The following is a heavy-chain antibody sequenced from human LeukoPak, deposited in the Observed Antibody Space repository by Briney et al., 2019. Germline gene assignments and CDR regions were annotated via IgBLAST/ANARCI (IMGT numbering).Heavy chain of an antibody. J-gene: IGHJ5*02. Sequence: SGGSLRLSCAASGFTFSSYSMNWVRQAPGKGLEWVSSISSSSSYIYYADSVKGRFTISRDDAKNSLYLQTNSLRAEDTAVYYCAPGAMVRGASSWGQGTLVTVSS. CDR2: ISSSSSYI. D-gene: IGHD3-10*01. V-gene: IGHV3-21*01. CDR3: APGAMVRGASS. CDR1: GFTFSSYS.